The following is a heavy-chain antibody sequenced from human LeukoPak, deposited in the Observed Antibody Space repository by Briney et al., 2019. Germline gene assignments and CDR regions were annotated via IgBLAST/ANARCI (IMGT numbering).Heavy chain of an antibody. D-gene: IGHD6-13*01. J-gene: IGHJ4*02. V-gene: IGHV4-39*07. CDR3: ARVGYGMLAAAGPFDY. CDR1: GGSISSSSYY. Sequence: SETLSLTRTVSGGSISSSSYYWGWIRQPPGKGLEWIGSIYYSGSTYYNPSLKSRVTISVDTSKNQFSLKLSSVTATDTAVYYCARVGYGMLAAAGPFDYWGQGTLVTVSS. CDR2: IYYSGST.